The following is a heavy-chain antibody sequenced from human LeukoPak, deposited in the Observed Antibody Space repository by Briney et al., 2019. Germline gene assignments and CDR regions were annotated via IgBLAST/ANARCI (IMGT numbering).Heavy chain of an antibody. D-gene: IGHD6-6*01. CDR1: GFTFSNAW. J-gene: IGHJ3*02. Sequence: GGSLRLSCAASGFTFSNAWMSWVRQAPGKGLEWVGRIKSKTDGGTTDYAAPVKGRFTISRDDSKNTLYLQMNSLKTEDTAVYYCTPLYSSSPRHAFDIWGQGTMVTVSS. CDR3: TPLYSSSPRHAFDI. CDR2: IKSKTDGGTT. V-gene: IGHV3-15*01.